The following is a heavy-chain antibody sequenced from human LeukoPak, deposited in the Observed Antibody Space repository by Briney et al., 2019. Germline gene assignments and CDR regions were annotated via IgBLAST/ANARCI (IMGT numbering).Heavy chain of an antibody. Sequence: GGSLRLSCAASGFTFSSYAMSWVRQAPGKGLEWVSAISGSGGSTYYADSVKGRFTISRDNSKNTLYLQMNSLRAEDTAVYYCAKVRITIFGVVIPLFDYWGQGTLVTVSS. CDR1: GFTFSSYA. CDR3: AKVRITIFGVVIPLFDY. D-gene: IGHD3-3*01. V-gene: IGHV3-23*01. CDR2: ISGSGGST. J-gene: IGHJ4*02.